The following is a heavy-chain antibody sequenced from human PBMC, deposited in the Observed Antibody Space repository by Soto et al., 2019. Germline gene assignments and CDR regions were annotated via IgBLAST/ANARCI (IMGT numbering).Heavy chain of an antibody. Sequence: QITLKESGPTLVKPTQTLTVTCTFSGFSLNTTGAAVGWIRQPPGKALEWLALIYWDDDKRYSPSLKSRLTITKDTSKNQVVLTMTNMDPVDTATYYCARRIDAKDALDIWGQGTVVTVSP. J-gene: IGHJ3*02. CDR1: GFSLNTTGAA. V-gene: IGHV2-5*02. CDR2: IYWDDDK. CDR3: ARRIDAKDALDI.